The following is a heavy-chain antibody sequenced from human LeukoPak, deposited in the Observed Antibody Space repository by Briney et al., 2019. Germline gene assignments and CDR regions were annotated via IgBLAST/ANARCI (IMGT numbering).Heavy chain of an antibody. Sequence: SETLSLTCAVSGGSVSSGSYYWNWIRQTPEKGLEWIGCISYSRSTKYNPSLKSRVTISVDTSKNQFSLRLTSVTAADTAVYYCARNGDFWGQGTLVTVSS. CDR3: ARNGDF. V-gene: IGHV4-61*01. D-gene: IGHD2-8*01. CDR1: GGSVSSGSYY. CDR2: ISYSRST. J-gene: IGHJ4*02.